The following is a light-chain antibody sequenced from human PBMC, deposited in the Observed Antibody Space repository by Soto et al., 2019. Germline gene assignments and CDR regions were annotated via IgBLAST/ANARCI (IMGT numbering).Light chain of an antibody. J-gene: IGKJ1*01. CDR3: QQYGSSGT. V-gene: IGKV3-20*01. CDR1: RSISIAY. CDR2: GAS. Sequence: EIVLTQSPGTVSLSPGERATLSCRASRSISIAYLVWYQQKSGQAPRLLIYGASTRATGIPDRFSASGSGTDFTLTISRLETEDFAVYYCQQYGSSGTFGQGTKVEIK.